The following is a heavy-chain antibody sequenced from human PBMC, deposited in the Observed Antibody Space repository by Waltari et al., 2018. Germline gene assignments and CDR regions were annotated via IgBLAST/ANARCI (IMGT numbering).Heavy chain of an antibody. CDR3: ARALYYHDSSSFGY. J-gene: IGHJ4*02. CDR1: GYTFTSYD. Sequence: KASGYTFTSYDINWVRQAPGQGPEWMGWMNPNTGNSAYAQKFQGRVTITRDTSISTVYMELSSLRSEDTAVYYCARALYYHDSSSFGYWGQGTLVTVSS. CDR2: MNPNTGNS. D-gene: IGHD3-22*01. V-gene: IGHV1-8*01.